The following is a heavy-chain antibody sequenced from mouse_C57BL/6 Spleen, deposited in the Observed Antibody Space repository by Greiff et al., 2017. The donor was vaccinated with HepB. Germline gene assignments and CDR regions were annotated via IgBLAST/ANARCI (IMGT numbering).Heavy chain of an antibody. CDR1: GYTFTSYW. J-gene: IGHJ4*01. CDR3: ARYYYGSSSYYAMDY. D-gene: IGHD1-1*01. V-gene: IGHV1-55*01. Sequence: QVQLKESGAELVKPGASVKMSCKASGYTFTSYWITWVKQRPGQGLEWIGDIYPGSGSTNYNEKFKSKSTLTVDTSSSTAYMQLSSLTSEDSAVYYCARYYYGSSSYYAMDYWGQGTSVTVSS. CDR2: IYPGSGST.